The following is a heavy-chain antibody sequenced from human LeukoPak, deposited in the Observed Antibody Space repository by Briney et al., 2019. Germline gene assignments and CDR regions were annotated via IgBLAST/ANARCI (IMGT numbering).Heavy chain of an antibody. Sequence: SETLSLTCAVYGGSFSGYYWSWLRQPPGKGLEWIGEINHSGSTNYNPSLKSRVTISVDTSKNQFSLKLSSVTAADTAVYYCARTYYYGSGSYYLYYYYMDVWGKGTTVTVSS. D-gene: IGHD3-10*01. CDR1: GGSFSGYY. CDR2: INHSGST. J-gene: IGHJ6*03. V-gene: IGHV4-34*01. CDR3: ARTYYYGSGSYYLYYYYMDV.